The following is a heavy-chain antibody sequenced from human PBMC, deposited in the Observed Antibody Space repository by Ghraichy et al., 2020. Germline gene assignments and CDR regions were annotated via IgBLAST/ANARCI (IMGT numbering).Heavy chain of an antibody. V-gene: IGHV3-23*01. CDR1: GFTFSSYA. CDR3: AKDTVTTVVEYFQH. J-gene: IGHJ1*01. Sequence: GESLNISCAASGFTFSSYAMSWVRQAPGKGLEWVSAISGSGGSTYYADSVKGRFTISRDNSKNTLYLQMNSLRAEDTAVYYCAKDTVTTVVEYFQHWGQGTLVTVSS. D-gene: IGHD4-17*01. CDR2: ISGSGGST.